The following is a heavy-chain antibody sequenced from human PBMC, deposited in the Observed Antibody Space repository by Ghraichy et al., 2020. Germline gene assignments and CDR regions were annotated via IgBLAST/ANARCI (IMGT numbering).Heavy chain of an antibody. CDR2: ISYDGSYK. D-gene: IGHD2-15*01. J-gene: IGHJ4*02. Sequence: GESLNISCAASGFTFSNYGMHWVRQAPGKGLEWVAVISYDGSYKFYADSVKGRFTISRDNSKNTLYLQMNSLRAEDTAVYYCAKGMGVCSGGSCPVDYWGQGTLVTVSS. CDR3: AKGMGVCSGGSCPVDY. V-gene: IGHV3-30*18. CDR1: GFTFSNYG.